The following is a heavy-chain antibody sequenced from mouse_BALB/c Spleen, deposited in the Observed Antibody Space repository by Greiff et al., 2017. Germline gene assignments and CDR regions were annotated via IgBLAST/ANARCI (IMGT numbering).Heavy chain of an antibody. Sequence: VQLKESGGGLVKPGGSLKLSCAASGFTFSDYYMYWVRQTPEKRLEWVATISDGGSYTYYPDSVKGRFTISRDNAKNNLYLQMSSLKSEDTAMYYCAREGVRLEFFFDYWGQGTTLTVSS. CDR3: AREGVRLEFFFDY. J-gene: IGHJ2*01. CDR2: ISDGGSYT. CDR1: GFTFSDYY. D-gene: IGHD2-14*01. V-gene: IGHV5-4*02.